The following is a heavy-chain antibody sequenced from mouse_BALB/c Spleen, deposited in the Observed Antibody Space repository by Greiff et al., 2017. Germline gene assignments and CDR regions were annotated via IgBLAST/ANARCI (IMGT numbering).Heavy chain of an antibody. CDR1: GYTFTDYA. Sequence: QVHVKQSGAELVRPGVSVKISCKGSGYTFTDYAMHWVKQSHAKSLEWIGVISTYYGDASYNQKFKGKATMTVDKSSSTAYMELARLTSEDSAIYYCARFYGNSYAMDYWGQGTSVTVSS. V-gene: IGHV1S137*01. D-gene: IGHD2-1*01. J-gene: IGHJ4*01. CDR2: ISTYYGDA. CDR3: ARFYGNSYAMDY.